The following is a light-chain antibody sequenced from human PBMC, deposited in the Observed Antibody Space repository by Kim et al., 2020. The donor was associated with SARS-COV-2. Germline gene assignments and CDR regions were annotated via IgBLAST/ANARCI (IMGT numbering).Light chain of an antibody. V-gene: IGLV3-21*04. CDR1: NIGSKR. CDR3: QVWDRNSDHLV. Sequence: SYELTQPPSVSVAPRKTARITCGGNNIGSKRVHWYQQKPGQAPVMVIFNDNERPSGIPERFSGSNSENTATLTISRVEAGDEAEYYCQVWDRNSDHLVFGGGTQLTVL. CDR2: NDN. J-gene: IGLJ2*01.